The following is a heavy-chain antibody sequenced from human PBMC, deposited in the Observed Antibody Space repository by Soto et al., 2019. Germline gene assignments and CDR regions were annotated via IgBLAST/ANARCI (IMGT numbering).Heavy chain of an antibody. V-gene: IGHV3-30*18. CDR1: GFTFSSYG. D-gene: IGHD6-13*01. J-gene: IGHJ4*02. CDR3: AKDGGGGQHIAAAGTYVWYYFDY. CDR2: ISYDGSNK. Sequence: QVQLVESGGGVVQPGRSLRLCCAASGFTFSSYGMHWVRQAPGKGLEWVAVISYDGSNKYYADSVKGRFTISRDNSKNTLYLQMNSLRAEDTAVYYCAKDGGGGQHIAAAGTYVWYYFDYWGQGTLVTVSS.